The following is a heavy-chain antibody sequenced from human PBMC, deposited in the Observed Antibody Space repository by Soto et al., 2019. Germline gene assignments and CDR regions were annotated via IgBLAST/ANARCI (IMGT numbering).Heavy chain of an antibody. Sequence: SGPTLVNPTQTLTLTCTFSGFSLSTSRMCVSWIRQPPGKALEWLARIDWDDDKYYSTSLKTRLTISKDTSKNQVVLTMTNMDPVDTATYYCARIPPVISNGGFWSGYLGGYFDYWGQGTLVTVSS. CDR1: GFSLSTSRMC. D-gene: IGHD3-3*01. CDR2: IDWDDDK. J-gene: IGHJ4*02. CDR3: ARIPPVISNGGFWSGYLGGYFDY. V-gene: IGHV2-70*11.